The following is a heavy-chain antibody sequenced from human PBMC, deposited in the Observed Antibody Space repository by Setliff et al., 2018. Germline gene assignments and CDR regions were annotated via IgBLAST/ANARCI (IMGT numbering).Heavy chain of an antibody. CDR1: GASINSLSW. Sequence: PSETLSLTCAVTGASINSLSWWSWVRQSPGKGLEWIGEIYHDGNTKFNPSVHYNPSLKSRVTIFLDASKNQFSLKLSSVIAADTAVYYCATLPYSSGPLHDYWGQGTLVTVSS. V-gene: IGHV4-4*02. J-gene: IGHJ4*02. D-gene: IGHD6-19*01. CDR3: ATLPYSSGPLHDY. CDR2: IYHDGNT.